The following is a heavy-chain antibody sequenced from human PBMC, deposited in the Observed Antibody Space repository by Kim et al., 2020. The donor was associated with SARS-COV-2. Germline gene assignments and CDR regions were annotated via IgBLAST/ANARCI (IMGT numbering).Heavy chain of an antibody. CDR1: GYTFSTSS. CDR3: ARGDSSSGFDY. J-gene: IGHJ4*02. Sequence: ASVKVSCKTSGYTFSTSSISWVRQAPGQGLEWMAWISPSSGNTNYAQKVQDRLTITTDTPTSTAYMELRSLRSDDTAVYYCARGDSSSGFDYWGQGTLVT. V-gene: IGHV1-18*01. CDR2: ISPSSGNT. D-gene: IGHD6-6*01.